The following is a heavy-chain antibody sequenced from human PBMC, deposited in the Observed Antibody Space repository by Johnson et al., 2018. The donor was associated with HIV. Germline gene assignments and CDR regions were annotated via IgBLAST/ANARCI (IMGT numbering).Heavy chain of an antibody. CDR2: IRYDGSNK. D-gene: IGHD6-19*01. Sequence: QVQLVESGGGVVQPGRSLRLSCAASGFTFSSYGMHWVRQAPGKGLEWVAFIRYDGSNKYYADSVKVRFTISRDNSKNPLYLQMNSLRAEDTAVYYCAKDKGGYSSGWFAFDIWGQGTMVTVSS. CDR1: GFTFSSYG. V-gene: IGHV3-30*02. CDR3: AKDKGGYSSGWFAFDI. J-gene: IGHJ3*02.